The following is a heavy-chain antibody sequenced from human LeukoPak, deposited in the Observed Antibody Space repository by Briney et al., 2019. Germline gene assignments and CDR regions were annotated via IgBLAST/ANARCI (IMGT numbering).Heavy chain of an antibody. Sequence: SETLSLTCTVSGGSISSYYWSWIRRPPGKGLEWIGYIYYSGSTNYNPSLKSRVTISVDTSKNQFSLKLSSVTAADTAVYYCARLRTTPIYYYYGMDVWGQGTTVTVSS. V-gene: IGHV4-59*08. CDR3: ARLRTTPIYYYYGMDV. D-gene: IGHD2/OR15-2a*01. CDR2: IYYSGST. CDR1: GGSISSYY. J-gene: IGHJ6*02.